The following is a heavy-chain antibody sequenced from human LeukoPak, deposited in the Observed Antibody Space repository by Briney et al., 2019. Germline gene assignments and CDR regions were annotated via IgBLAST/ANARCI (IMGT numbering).Heavy chain of an antibody. CDR2: INHSGST. CDR3: ARHVRGFEVVVAATVDPYYYYMDV. Sequence: SETLSLTCTVSGGSISSSSYYWGWIRQPPGKGLEWIGEINHSGSTNYNPSLKSRVTISVDTSKNQFSLKLSSVTAADTAVYYCARHVRGFEVVVAATVDPYYYYMDVWGKGTTVTISS. V-gene: IGHV4-39*01. CDR1: GGSISSSSYY. J-gene: IGHJ6*03. D-gene: IGHD2-15*01.